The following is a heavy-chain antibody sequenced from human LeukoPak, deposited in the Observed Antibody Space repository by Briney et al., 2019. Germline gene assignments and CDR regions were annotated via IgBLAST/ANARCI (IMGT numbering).Heavy chain of an antibody. J-gene: IGHJ4*02. CDR3: ARDVGVIAAPHFDY. V-gene: IGHV6-1*01. CDR2: TDYRSKWYN. D-gene: IGHD6-13*01. Sequence: SQTLSLTCAISGDSVSSNSAAWNWIRQAPARGLEWLRRTDYRSKWYNDYAVSVKSRITINPDTSKNQFSLQLNSVTPEDTAVYYCARDVGVIAAPHFDYWGKGTLVTVSS. CDR1: GDSVSSNSAA.